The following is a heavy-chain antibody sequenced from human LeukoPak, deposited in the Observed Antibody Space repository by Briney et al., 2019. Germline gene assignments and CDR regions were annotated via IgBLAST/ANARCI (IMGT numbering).Heavy chain of an antibody. J-gene: IGHJ6*03. D-gene: IGHD2-15*01. Sequence: SETLSLTCAVSGYSISSNNWWAWIRQPPGKGLEWIGYIYYSGDTYYSPSLKSRVTMSVDTSKNQLSLKLSSVTAADTAVYYCARSPSAFTPYYYYYMDVWGKGTTVTVSS. CDR3: ARSPSAFTPYYYYYMDV. CDR2: IYYSGDT. CDR1: GYSISSNNW. V-gene: IGHV4-28*01.